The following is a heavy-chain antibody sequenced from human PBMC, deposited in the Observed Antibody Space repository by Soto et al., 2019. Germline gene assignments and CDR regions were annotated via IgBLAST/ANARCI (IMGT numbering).Heavy chain of an antibody. Sequence: ASVKVSCKTSGYTFTSYDINWVRQATGQGLEWMGWMNPNSGNTGYAQKFQGRVTMTRNTSISTAYMELSSLRSEDTAVYYCARGRSTPPYYYYSYMDVWGKGTTVTVS. J-gene: IGHJ6*03. V-gene: IGHV1-8*01. CDR3: ARGRSTPPYYYYSYMDV. CDR1: GYTFTSYD. CDR2: MNPNSGNT.